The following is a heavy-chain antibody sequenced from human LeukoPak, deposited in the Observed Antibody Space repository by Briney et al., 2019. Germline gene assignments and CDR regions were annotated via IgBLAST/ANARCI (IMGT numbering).Heavy chain of an antibody. D-gene: IGHD5-24*01. V-gene: IGHV3-53*01. Sequence: GGSLRLSCAASGLTVSSNYMSWVRQAPGKGLEWVSVIYSGGSTYYADSVKGRLTISRDNSKNTLYLQMNSLRVEDTAVYYCARAGRDGYNYADYWGQGTLVTVSS. CDR1: GLTVSSNY. CDR2: IYSGGST. J-gene: IGHJ4*02. CDR3: ARAGRDGYNYADY.